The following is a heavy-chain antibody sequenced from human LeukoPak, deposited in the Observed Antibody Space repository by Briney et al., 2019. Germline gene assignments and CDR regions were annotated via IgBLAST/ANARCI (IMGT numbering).Heavy chain of an antibody. CDR1: GGSISSGGYY. Sequence: SETLSLTCTVSGGSISSGGYYWSWLRQHPGKRLEWIGYIYYSGSTYYNPSLKSRVTISVDTSKNQFSLKLSSVTAADTAVYYCARGTLYFSFDYWGQGTLVTVSS. CDR2: IYYSGST. J-gene: IGHJ4*02. CDR3: ARGTLYFSFDY. D-gene: IGHD3-3*01. V-gene: IGHV4-31*03.